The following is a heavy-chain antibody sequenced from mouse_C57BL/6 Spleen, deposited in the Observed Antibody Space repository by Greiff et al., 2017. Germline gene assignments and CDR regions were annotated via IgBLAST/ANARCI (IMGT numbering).Heavy chain of an antibody. Sequence: EVQLQESGAELVRPGASVKLSCTASGFNIKDDYMHWVKQRPEQGLEWIGWLDPENGDTEYASKFQGKATITADTSSNTAYLQLSSLTSEATAVYYCTRKSIWDGVAYWGQGTLVTVSA. CDR1: GFNIKDDY. J-gene: IGHJ3*01. CDR2: LDPENGDT. V-gene: IGHV14-4*01. CDR3: TRKSIWDGVAY. D-gene: IGHD4-1*01.